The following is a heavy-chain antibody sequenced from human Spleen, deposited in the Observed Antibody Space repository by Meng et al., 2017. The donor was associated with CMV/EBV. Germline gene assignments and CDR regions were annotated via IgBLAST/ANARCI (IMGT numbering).Heavy chain of an antibody. CDR3: ARDPWASDSSGFDY. V-gene: IGHV3-7*01. J-gene: IGHJ4*02. CDR1: GFTFSSYW. CDR2: IKQDGSEK. Sequence: GESLKISYAASGFTFSSYWMSWVRQAPGKGLEWVANIKQDGSEKYYVDSVKGRFTISRDNAKNSLYLQMNSLRAEDTAVYYCARDPWASDSSGFDYWGQGALVTVSS. D-gene: IGHD3-22*01.